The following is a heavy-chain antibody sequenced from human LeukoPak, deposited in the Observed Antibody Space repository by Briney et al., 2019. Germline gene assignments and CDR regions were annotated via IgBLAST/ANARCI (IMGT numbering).Heavy chain of an antibody. J-gene: IGHJ4*02. CDR3: ARDRATMVRGVSLFDY. CDR2: ISSSSSYI. V-gene: IGHV3-21*01. CDR1: GFTFSSYS. D-gene: IGHD3-10*01. Sequence: GGSLRLSCAASGFTFSSYSMNWVRQAPGKGLEWVSSISSSSSYIYYADSVKGRFTISRDNAKNSFYLKMNSLRAEDTAVYSCARDRATMVRGVSLFDYWGQGTLVTVSS.